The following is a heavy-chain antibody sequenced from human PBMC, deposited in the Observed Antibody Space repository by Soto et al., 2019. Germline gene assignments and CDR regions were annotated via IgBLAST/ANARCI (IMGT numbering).Heavy chain of an antibody. D-gene: IGHD1-26*01. CDR3: GRGRSGELVIFY. CDR1: GGSVTSYY. V-gene: IGHV4-4*07. J-gene: IGHJ4*02. CDR2: IYTSGNT. Sequence: PSETLSLTCTVSGGSVTSYYWSWIRQPAGKGLDWIGRIYTSGNTDYNPSLKSRVTMSLDTSITTVYMELSNLSPDDTAVYYCGRGRSGELVIFYWGQGTLVTVSS.